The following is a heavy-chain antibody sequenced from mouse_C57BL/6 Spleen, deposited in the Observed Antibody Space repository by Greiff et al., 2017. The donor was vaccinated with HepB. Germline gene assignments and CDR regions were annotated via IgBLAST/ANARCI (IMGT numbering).Heavy chain of an antibody. Sequence: QVQLQQSGAELVRPGSSVKLSCKASGYTFTSYWMHWVKQRPIQGLEWIGNIDPSDSETHYNQKFKDKATLTVDKSSSTAYMQLSSLTSEDSAVYYCALYYYGSREGMDYWGQGTSVTVSS. D-gene: IGHD1-1*01. V-gene: IGHV1-52*01. CDR1: GYTFTSYW. CDR3: ALYYYGSREGMDY. J-gene: IGHJ4*01. CDR2: IDPSDSET.